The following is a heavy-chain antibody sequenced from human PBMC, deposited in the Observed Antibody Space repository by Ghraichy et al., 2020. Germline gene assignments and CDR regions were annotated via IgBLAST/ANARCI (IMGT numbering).Heavy chain of an antibody. Sequence: SETLSLTCAVYGGSFSGYYWSWIRQPPGKGLEWIGEINHSGSTNYNPSLKSRVTISVDTSKNQFSLKLSSVTAADTAVYYCARTIAARRRWFDPWGQGTLVTVSS. J-gene: IGHJ5*02. D-gene: IGHD6-6*01. CDR3: ARTIAARRRWFDP. CDR2: INHSGST. V-gene: IGHV4-34*01. CDR1: GGSFSGYY.